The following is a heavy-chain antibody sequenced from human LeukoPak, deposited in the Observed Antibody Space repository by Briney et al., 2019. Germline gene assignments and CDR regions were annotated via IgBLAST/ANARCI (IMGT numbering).Heavy chain of an antibody. Sequence: SVKVSCKASGGTSSSYAISWVRQAPGQGLEWMGGIIPIFGTANYAQKFPGRVTITADESTSTAYMELSSLRSEDTAVYYCARGKIAMAAFDYWGQGTLVTVSS. D-gene: IGHD6-19*01. CDR3: ARGKIAMAAFDY. V-gene: IGHV1-69*13. CDR2: IIPIFGTA. J-gene: IGHJ4*02. CDR1: GGTSSSYA.